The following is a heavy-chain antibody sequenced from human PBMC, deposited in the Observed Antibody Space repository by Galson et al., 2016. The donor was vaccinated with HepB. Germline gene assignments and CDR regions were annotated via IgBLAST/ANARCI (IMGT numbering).Heavy chain of an antibody. Sequence: CAISGDSVSSNTAAWNWIRQSPSRGLEWLGRAYYRSRWYRDYAESLKGRIDISPDTSKNHFSLQLNSVTPEGTAVYYCARRTRLALTAARRGWFDPWGQGTLVTVSS. D-gene: IGHD6-6*01. J-gene: IGHJ5*02. CDR2: AYYRSRWYR. CDR1: GDSVSSNTAA. V-gene: IGHV6-1*01. CDR3: ARRTRLALTAARRGWFDP.